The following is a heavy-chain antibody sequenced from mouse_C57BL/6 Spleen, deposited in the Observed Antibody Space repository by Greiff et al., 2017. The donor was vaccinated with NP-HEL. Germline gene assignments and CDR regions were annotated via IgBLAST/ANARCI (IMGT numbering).Heavy chain of an antibody. CDR3: ARSPYDYDVTWYFDV. CDR1: GFTFTDYY. Sequence: EVHLVESGGGLVQPGGSLSLSCAASGFTFTDYYMSWVRQPPGKALEWLGFIRNKANGYTTEYSASVKGRFTISRDNSQSILYLQMNALRAEDSATYYCARSPYDYDVTWYFDVWGTGTTVTVSS. J-gene: IGHJ1*03. D-gene: IGHD2-4*01. V-gene: IGHV7-3*01. CDR2: IRNKANGYTT.